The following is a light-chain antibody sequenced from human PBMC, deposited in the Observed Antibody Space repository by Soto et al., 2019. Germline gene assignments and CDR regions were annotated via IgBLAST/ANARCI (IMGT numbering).Light chain of an antibody. CDR3: HQSYSTRYT. CDR2: AAS. V-gene: IGKV1-39*01. CDR1: QSISSY. Sequence: EIQMTQSPSSLSASVGDRVTITCRASQSISSYLNWYQQKPGKAPKLLIYAASSLQSGVPSRFSGSGSGTDFTLTISSLQPEDFATYYCHQSYSTRYTFGQGTKVDIK. J-gene: IGKJ2*01.